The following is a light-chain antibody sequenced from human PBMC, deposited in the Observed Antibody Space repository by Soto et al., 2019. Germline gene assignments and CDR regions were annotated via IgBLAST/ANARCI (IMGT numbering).Light chain of an antibody. V-gene: IGKV3-15*01. CDR1: QSVSSK. Sequence: EIVMTQSPATLSVSPGERATLSCRASQSVSSKLAWYQQKPGQAPRLLIYGASTRATGIPARFSGSGSGTEFTLTISSLQSEDFAVYYCQQYNNWPPWPFGQGTKVDI. CDR2: GAS. J-gene: IGKJ1*01. CDR3: QQYNNWPPWP.